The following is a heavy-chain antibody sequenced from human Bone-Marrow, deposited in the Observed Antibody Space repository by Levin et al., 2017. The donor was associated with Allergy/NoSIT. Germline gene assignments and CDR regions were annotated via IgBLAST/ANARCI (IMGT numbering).Heavy chain of an antibody. J-gene: IGHJ5*02. CDR1: GDTFSHSA. V-gene: IGHV1-69*06. Sequence: SVKVSCKASGDTFSHSAISWVRQAPGQGLEWMGGIIPVFGSTNYAQKFQGKITITADTSTNTAYLELSGLKSEDTAVYYCARDLGFLGLLDWVDPWGQATLVIVSS. CDR2: IIPVFGST. D-gene: IGHD3-3*01. CDR3: ARDLGFLGLLDWVDP.